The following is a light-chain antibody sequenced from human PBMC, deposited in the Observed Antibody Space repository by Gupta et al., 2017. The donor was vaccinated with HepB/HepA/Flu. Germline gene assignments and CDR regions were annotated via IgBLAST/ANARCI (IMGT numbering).Light chain of an antibody. J-gene: IGLJ3*02. V-gene: IGLV2-14*03. CDR3: SSYTSSTTLV. Sequence: QSALTQPASVSGSPGQSITISCTGTSSDVGAYKYVSWYQQHPGKAPKLMMDDVSNRPSGVSNRVSGSKSGNTASLTISGLQAEDEANYYCSSYTSSTTLVVGGGTKLTVL. CDR1: SSDVGAYKY. CDR2: DVS.